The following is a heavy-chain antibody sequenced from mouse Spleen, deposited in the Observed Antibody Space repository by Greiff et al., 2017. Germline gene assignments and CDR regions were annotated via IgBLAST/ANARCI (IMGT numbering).Heavy chain of an antibody. V-gene: IGHV3-6*01. CDR2: ISYDGSN. CDR3: ASGDYDGSYGY. Sequence: EVKLQESGPGLVKPSQSLSLTCSVTGYSITSGYYWNWIRQFPGNKLEWMGYISYDGSNNYNPYLKNRISITRDTSKNQFFLKLNSVTTEDTATYYCASGDYDGSYGYWGQGTTLTVSS. J-gene: IGHJ2*01. D-gene: IGHD1-1*01. CDR1: GYSITSGYY.